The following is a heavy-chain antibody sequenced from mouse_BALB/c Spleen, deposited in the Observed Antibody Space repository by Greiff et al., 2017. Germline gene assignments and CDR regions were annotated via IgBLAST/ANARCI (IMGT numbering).Heavy chain of an antibody. CDR2: IVPGSGST. V-gene: IGHV1-9*01. D-gene: IGHD1-1*01. CDR1: GYTFSSYW. J-gene: IGHJ2*01. CDR3: ARITTVVAEGY. Sequence: VQLQQSGAELMKPGASVKISCKATGYTFSSYWIEWVKQRPGHGLEWIGEIVPGSGSTNYNEKFKGKATFTADTSSNTAYMQLSSLTSEDSAVYYCARITTVVAEGYWGQGTTLTVSS.